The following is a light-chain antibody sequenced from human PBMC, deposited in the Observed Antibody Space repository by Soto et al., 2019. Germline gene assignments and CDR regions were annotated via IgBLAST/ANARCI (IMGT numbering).Light chain of an antibody. V-gene: IGKV3-20*01. CDR1: QSVSSPY. Sequence: EIVLTQSPGTLSLSPGERATLSCRASQSVSSPYLAWYQQKPGQAPRLLMYGASNRATGIPDRFSGSGSGTDFTLTISRLEPEDFAVYYCQHYVSSPWTFGQGTKVEVK. CDR3: QHYVSSPWT. J-gene: IGKJ1*01. CDR2: GAS.